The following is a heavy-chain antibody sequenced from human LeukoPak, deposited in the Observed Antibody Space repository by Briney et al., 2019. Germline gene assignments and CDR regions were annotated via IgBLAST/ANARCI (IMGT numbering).Heavy chain of an antibody. D-gene: IGHD6-6*01. CDR3: AKSPRYSSSSGFDY. Sequence: GGSLRLSCAASGFTFSSYAMSWVRQAPGKGLEWVSAISGSGGSTYYADSVKGRFTISRDNSKNTLYQQMDSLRAEDTAVYYCAKSPRYSSSSGFDYWGQGTLVTVSS. CDR1: GFTFSSYA. CDR2: ISGSGGST. J-gene: IGHJ4*02. V-gene: IGHV3-23*01.